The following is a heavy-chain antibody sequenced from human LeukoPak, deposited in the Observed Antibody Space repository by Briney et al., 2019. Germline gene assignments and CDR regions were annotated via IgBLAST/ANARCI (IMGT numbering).Heavy chain of an antibody. CDR2: ISGTTSGT. V-gene: IGHV3-23*01. CDR3: AKVRTYFYHGLDV. Sequence: GGSLRLSCAASGFTFSSSAMSWVRQAPGKGLEWVSGISGTTSGTYYADSVKGRFTISRDNSKNTLFLQVNSLRAEDTAVYYCAKVRTYFYHGLDVWGQGTTVTVSS. J-gene: IGHJ6*02. D-gene: IGHD1-14*01. CDR1: GFTFSSSA.